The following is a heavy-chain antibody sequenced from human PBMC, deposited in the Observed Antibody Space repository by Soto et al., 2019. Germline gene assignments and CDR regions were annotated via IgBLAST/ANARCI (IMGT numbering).Heavy chain of an antibody. CDR1: GFTFSSYG. D-gene: IGHD3-9*01. CDR2: ISYDGSNK. V-gene: IGHV3-30*18. Sequence: QVQLVESGGGVVRPGRSLRLSCAASGFTFSSYGMHWVRQAPGKGLEWVAVISYDGSNKYYADSVKGRFTISRDNSKNTLYLQMNSLRAEDTAVYYCAKGRENDILTSYYFDYWGQGTLVTVSS. J-gene: IGHJ4*02. CDR3: AKGRENDILTSYYFDY.